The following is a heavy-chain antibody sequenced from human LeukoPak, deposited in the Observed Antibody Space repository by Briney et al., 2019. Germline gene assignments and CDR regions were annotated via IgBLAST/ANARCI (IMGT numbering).Heavy chain of an antibody. CDR1: GGTFSSYA. Sequence: ASVKVSCKASGGTFSSYAISWVRQAPGQGLEWMGRIIPIFGTANYAQKFQGRVTITTDESTSTAYMELSSLRSEDTAVYYCARDWYSSSSVNYYYYMDVWGKGTTVTVSS. D-gene: IGHD6-6*01. V-gene: IGHV1-69*05. CDR3: ARDWYSSSSVNYYYYMDV. J-gene: IGHJ6*03. CDR2: IIPIFGTA.